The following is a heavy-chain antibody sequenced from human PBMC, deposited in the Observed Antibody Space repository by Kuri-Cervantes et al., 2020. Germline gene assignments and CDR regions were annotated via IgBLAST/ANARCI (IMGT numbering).Heavy chain of an antibody. CDR3: ARAVAHDYVWGSYRPNWFDP. V-gene: IGHV4-31*03. CDR2: IYYSGRT. Sequence: SETLSLTCTISGGSISSGGYYWSWIRQHPGKGLEWIAYIYYSGRTYYNPSLKSRVTIAVDTSKNQFSLKLSSVTAADTAVYYCARAVAHDYVWGSYRPNWFDPWGQGTLVTSPQ. J-gene: IGHJ5*02. D-gene: IGHD3-16*02. CDR1: GGSISSGGYY.